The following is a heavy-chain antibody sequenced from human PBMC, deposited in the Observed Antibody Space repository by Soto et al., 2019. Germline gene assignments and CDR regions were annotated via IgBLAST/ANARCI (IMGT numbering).Heavy chain of an antibody. J-gene: IGHJ4*02. V-gene: IGHV4-39*01. D-gene: IGHD2-2*01. CDR2: IYSGGNT. CDR3: RSGPNTTKIHN. CDR1: GGSITRHHYY. Sequence: QLQVQESGTGQVKPSQTLSLTCTVSGGSITRHHYYWGWIRQPPGKGLEWIGSIYSGGNTYYNPSLRSRLTIFVDKDMNLNSLELSSVTAGDSAIYHSRSGPNTTKIHNWGLETQVSV.